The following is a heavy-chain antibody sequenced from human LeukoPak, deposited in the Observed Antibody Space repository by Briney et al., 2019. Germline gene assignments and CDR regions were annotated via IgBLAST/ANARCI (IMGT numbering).Heavy chain of an antibody. CDR2: WYVGGST. CDR1: GDSFSSSSYY. CDR3: ARCSGYFDWLLVGYASLYYFDY. D-gene: IGHD3-9*01. J-gene: IGHJ4*02. V-gene: IGHV4-39*07. Sequence: PSETLSLTCSVSGDSFSSSSYYWVWIRQPPGKGLEWIGSWYVGGSTPYNSSLKSRLTVSVDTSKNQFSLKLSSVTAADTAVYYCARCSGYFDWLLVGYASLYYFDYWGQGTLVTVSS.